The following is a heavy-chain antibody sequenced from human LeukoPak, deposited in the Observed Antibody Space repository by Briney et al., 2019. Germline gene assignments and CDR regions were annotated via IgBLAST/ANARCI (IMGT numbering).Heavy chain of an antibody. CDR2: IIPIFGTA. V-gene: IGHV1-69*05. CDR3: ARDGVYCTNGVCLIWEYNWFDP. D-gene: IGHD2-8*01. J-gene: IGHJ5*02. Sequence: SVKVSCKASGGTFSSYAISCVRQAPGQGLEWMGRIIPIFGTANYAQKFQGRVTITTDESTSTAYMELSSLRSEDTAVYYCARDGVYCTNGVCLIWEYNWFDPWGQGTLVTVSS. CDR1: GGTFSSYA.